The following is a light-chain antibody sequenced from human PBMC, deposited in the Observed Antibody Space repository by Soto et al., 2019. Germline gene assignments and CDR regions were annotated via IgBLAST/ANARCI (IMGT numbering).Light chain of an antibody. J-gene: IGKJ1*01. CDR2: GAS. Sequence: IVMPQSPATLSVSPGESATLSCRASQSVSNNFAWYQQKPGQAPRLLIYGASTRATGFPARFSGSGSGTEFTLTISSLQSEDFAVYYCQQYNNWPPTWTFGQGTKVEIK. CDR1: QSVSNN. CDR3: QQYNNWPPTWT. V-gene: IGKV3-15*01.